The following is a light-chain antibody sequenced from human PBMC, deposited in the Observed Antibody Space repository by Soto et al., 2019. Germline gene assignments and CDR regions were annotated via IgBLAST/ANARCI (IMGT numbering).Light chain of an antibody. CDR3: SSYTYSSTPYV. Sequence: QSALTQPASVSGSPGQSITISCTGTSSDVGNYNYVSWYQHHPGKAPKLMIYEVNNRPSGVSNRFSGSKSGNTASLTISGLQAEDEADYYCSSYTYSSTPYVFGTGTKLTVL. J-gene: IGLJ1*01. V-gene: IGLV2-14*01. CDR2: EVN. CDR1: SSDVGNYNY.